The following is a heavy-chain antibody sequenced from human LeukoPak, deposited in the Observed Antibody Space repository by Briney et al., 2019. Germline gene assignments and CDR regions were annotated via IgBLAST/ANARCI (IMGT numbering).Heavy chain of an antibody. Sequence: GGSLRLSCAASGFTFSSYEMNWVRQAPGKGLEWVSYISSSGSTIYYADSVKGRFTISRDNAKNSLYQQMNSLRAEDTAVYYCARGSSPFGGVITNFDYWGQGTLVTVSS. D-gene: IGHD3-16*02. J-gene: IGHJ4*02. CDR2: ISSSGSTI. V-gene: IGHV3-48*03. CDR1: GFTFSSYE. CDR3: ARGSSPFGGVITNFDY.